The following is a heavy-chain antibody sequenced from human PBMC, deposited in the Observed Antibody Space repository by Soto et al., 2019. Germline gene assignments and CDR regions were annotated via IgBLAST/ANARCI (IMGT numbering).Heavy chain of an antibody. CDR3: ARDKITGLFDY. CDR2: INPSGST. Sequence: QVQLQQWGAGLLKPSETLSLTCAAYGGSFSGYYRTWIRQPPGTGLEWIGEINPSGSTNYNPSLKSRVAISVDTSKNQFSLKLTSVTAADTAVYYCARDKITGLFDYWGQGTLVTVSS. D-gene: IGHD2-8*02. V-gene: IGHV4-34*01. J-gene: IGHJ4*02. CDR1: GGSFSGYY.